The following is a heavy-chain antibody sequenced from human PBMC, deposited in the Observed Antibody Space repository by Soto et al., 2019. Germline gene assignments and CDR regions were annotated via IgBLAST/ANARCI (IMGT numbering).Heavy chain of an antibody. CDR3: ARDPSYFDF. CDR2: FSSTSSYI. CDR1: GFTFSSYS. J-gene: IGHJ4*02. V-gene: IGHV3-21*01. Sequence: PGGSLRFSCAASGFTFSSYSMNWVRQAPGKGLEWVSSFSSTSSYIYYAVSVRGRFTISRDNAKNSLYLQLNSLRAEDTAVYYCARDPSYFDFWGQGTLVTVSS.